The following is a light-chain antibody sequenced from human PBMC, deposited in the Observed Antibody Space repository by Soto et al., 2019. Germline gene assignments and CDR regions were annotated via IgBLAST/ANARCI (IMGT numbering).Light chain of an antibody. CDR1: QTVSSTY. V-gene: IGKV3-20*01. CDR3: QQYVSSST. CDR2: GAS. J-gene: IGKJ2*01. Sequence: VLTQSPGTLSLSTGGRATLSCRASQTVSSTYLAWYQQKPGQAPRLLIYGASNRATCISDRFSGSGSGTVLTITINGLEPEECSVYSCQQYVSSSTFGKETTLEIK.